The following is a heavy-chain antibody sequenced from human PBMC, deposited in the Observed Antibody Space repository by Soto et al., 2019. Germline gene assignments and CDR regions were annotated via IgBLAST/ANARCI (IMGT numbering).Heavy chain of an antibody. Sequence: EVQLVESGGGPVTPGESLRLFCAGSGFTFSSYSLNWVRQAPGKGLEWVSSISGSSTYRYYADSVKGRFTISRDNAKNSVFLQMTSLTAGDTAMYYCTTLGGSTGYYPYHWGQGILVTVSS. CDR2: ISGSSTYR. CDR3: TTLGGSTGYYPYH. J-gene: IGHJ4*02. V-gene: IGHV3-21*01. CDR1: GFTFSSYS. D-gene: IGHD3-9*01.